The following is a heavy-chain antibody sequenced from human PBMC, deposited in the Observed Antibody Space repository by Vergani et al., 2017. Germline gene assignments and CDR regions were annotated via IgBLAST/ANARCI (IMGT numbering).Heavy chain of an antibody. CDR1: GFTFSSYA. CDR2: ISGSGGRT. Sequence: EVQLLESGGGLVQPGGSLRLSCAASGFTFSSYAMSWVRQAPGKGLAWVSAISGSGGRTYYADSVKGRFTISRDNSKNTLYLQMNSLRAEDTAVYYCAKDPIDIVVVVAAKDYWGQGTLVTVSS. CDR3: AKDPIDIVVVVAAKDY. J-gene: IGHJ4*02. D-gene: IGHD2-15*01. V-gene: IGHV3-23*01.